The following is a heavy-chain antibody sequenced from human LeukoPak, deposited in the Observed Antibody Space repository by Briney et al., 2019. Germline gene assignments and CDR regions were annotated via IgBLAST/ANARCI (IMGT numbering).Heavy chain of an antibody. CDR3: ARETMTTVTTPLDY. V-gene: IGHV2-70*11. D-gene: IGHD4-11*01. J-gene: IGHJ4*02. CDR2: IDWDDDK. CDR1: GFSLSTSGVA. Sequence: SGPTLVNPTQTLTLTCAFSGFSLSTSGVAVGWIRQPPGKALEWLARIDWDDDKYYSTSLKTRLTISKDTSKNQVVLTMTNMDPVDTATYYCARETMTTVTTPLDYWGQGTLVTVSS.